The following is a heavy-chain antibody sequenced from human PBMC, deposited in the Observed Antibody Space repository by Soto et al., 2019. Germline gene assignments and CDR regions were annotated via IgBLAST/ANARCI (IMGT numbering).Heavy chain of an antibody. Sequence: QLQLQESGPGLVKPSETLSLTCSVSGGSINYNSYHWGWIRQPPGQGLEWIGSIFYTGTTFYNPSLESRVTMSVDTAKNSFALHLTSVTAADTAVYCCARLVVVAPVAKVWGQGTLVTVSS. CDR3: ARLVVVAPVAKV. CDR2: IFYTGTT. J-gene: IGHJ4*02. V-gene: IGHV4-39*02. D-gene: IGHD2-2*01. CDR1: GGSINYNSYH.